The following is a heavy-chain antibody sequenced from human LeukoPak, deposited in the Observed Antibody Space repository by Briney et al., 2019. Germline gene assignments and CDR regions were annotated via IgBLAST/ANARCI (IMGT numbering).Heavy chain of an antibody. J-gene: IGHJ5*02. Sequence: ASVKVSCKASGYTLTNYNISWVRQAPGQGLEWMGWINTYKGDTLYAQKFQGRVTITADESTSTAYMELSSLRSEDTAVYYCARGGATMVRGVIRDWFDPWGQGPLVTVSS. D-gene: IGHD3-10*01. CDR2: INTYKGDT. CDR3: ARGGATMVRGVIRDWFDP. V-gene: IGHV1-18*01. CDR1: GYTLTNYN.